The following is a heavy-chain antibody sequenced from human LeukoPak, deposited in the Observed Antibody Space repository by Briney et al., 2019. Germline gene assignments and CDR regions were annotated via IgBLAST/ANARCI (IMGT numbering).Heavy chain of an antibody. CDR1: AFLFSRVA. D-gene: IGHD4/OR15-4a*01. Sequence: GGSLRLSCSLSAFLFSRVAISWVRQTPGKGLEWVSHASGGGDVTHYVDSVKGRFTIYRDNSKNTLSLQMNNLRVEDTAVYYCAIDRWSGVLSRSDLRGPGTPVHVSS. V-gene: IGHV3-23*01. CDR2: ASGGGDVT. CDR3: AIDRWSGVLSRSDL. J-gene: IGHJ6*01.